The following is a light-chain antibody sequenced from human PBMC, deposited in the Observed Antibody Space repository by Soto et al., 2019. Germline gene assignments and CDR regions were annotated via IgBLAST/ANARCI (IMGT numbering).Light chain of an antibody. CDR1: QGISSY. CDR3: LQDYNYPWT. V-gene: IGKV1-9*01. Sequence: GDRVTITCRASQGISSYLAWYQQKPGKAPKLLIYAASTLHSGVPSRFSGSGSGTEFTLTISSLQPEDFATYYCLQDYNYPWTFGQGTKGDNK. J-gene: IGKJ1*01. CDR2: AAS.